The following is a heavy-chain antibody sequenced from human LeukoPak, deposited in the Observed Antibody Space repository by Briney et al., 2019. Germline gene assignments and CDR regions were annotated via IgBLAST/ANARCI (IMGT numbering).Heavy chain of an antibody. CDR2: IYYSGST. D-gene: IGHD4-11*01. J-gene: IGHJ4*02. CDR1: GGSISSYY. V-gene: IGHV4-59*08. Sequence: SETLSLTCTVSGGSISSYYWSWLRQPPGKGLEWVVYIYYSGSTNYNPSLKRRVTISVDTSKKQFSLKRSSGTAAATAVYYCSRRNDYSNFYDYWGQGTLVTVSS. CDR3: SRRNDYSNFYDY.